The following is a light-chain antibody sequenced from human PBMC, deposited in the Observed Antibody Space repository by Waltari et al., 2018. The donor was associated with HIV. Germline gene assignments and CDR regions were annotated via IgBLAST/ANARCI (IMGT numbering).Light chain of an antibody. CDR3: SSYTSSSTLYV. CDR2: AVS. V-gene: IGLV2-14*01. J-gene: IGLJ1*01. CDR1: NRDVGGCNY. Sequence: QSALTQPASVSGSPGQSITISCTGTNRDVGGCNYVSWDQQHPGTAPKLRISAVSNRLAGVTNRFSGSKSGNTASLTISVIQVEDEADYYCSSYTSSSTLYVFGTGTKVTVL.